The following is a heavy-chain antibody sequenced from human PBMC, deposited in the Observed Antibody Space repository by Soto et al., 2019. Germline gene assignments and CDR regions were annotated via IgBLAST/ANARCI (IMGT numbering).Heavy chain of an antibody. D-gene: IGHD6-19*01. CDR1: GGTISSYY. CDR3: ASTAHSSGWYSGGFDY. V-gene: IGHV4-59*01. J-gene: IGHJ4*02. Sequence: SETMSVTCTVSGGTISSYYWSWIRQPPGKGLEWIGYIYYSGSTNYNPSLKSRVTISVDTSKNQFSLKLSSVTAADTAVYYCASTAHSSGWYSGGFDYWGQGTLVTVSS. CDR2: IYYSGST.